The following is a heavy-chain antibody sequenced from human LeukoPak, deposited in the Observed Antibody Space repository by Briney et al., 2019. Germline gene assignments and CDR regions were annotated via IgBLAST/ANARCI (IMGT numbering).Heavy chain of an antibody. D-gene: IGHD4-17*01. CDR3: ARDPGPTTMTEYYYYYYGMDV. CDR1: GFTFSSYW. Sequence: GGSLRLSCAASGFTFSSYWMSWVRQAPGKGLEWVANIKQDGSEKYYVDSVEGRFTISRDNAKNSLSLQMNSLRAEDTAVYYCARDPGPTTMTEYYYYYYGMDVWGQGTTVTVSS. J-gene: IGHJ6*02. CDR2: IKQDGSEK. V-gene: IGHV3-7*01.